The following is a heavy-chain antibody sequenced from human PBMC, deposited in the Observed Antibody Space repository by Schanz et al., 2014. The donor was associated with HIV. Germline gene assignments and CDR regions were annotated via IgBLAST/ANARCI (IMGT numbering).Heavy chain of an antibody. CDR1: GLTFNSFG. J-gene: IGHJ4*02. Sequence: QVQLVESGGGVVQPGRSLRLSCAASGLTFNSFGIHWVRQAPGKGLEWVAVISYDAVNKFYADSVQGRFTISRDNSKNTLYLQMTTLRTEDTAVYYCAKPEYDSRGNSQSHFDSWGQGTLVTVSS. V-gene: IGHV3-30*18. D-gene: IGHD3-22*01. CDR2: ISYDAVNK. CDR3: AKPEYDSRGNSQSHFDS.